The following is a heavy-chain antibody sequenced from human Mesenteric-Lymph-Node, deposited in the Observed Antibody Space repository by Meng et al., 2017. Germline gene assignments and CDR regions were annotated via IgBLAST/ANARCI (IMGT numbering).Heavy chain of an antibody. CDR1: GFTFSDHL. D-gene: IGHD2-15*01. Sequence: GESLKISCVASGFTFSDHLMGWVRQAPGKGLEWVSSISSSSSYIYYADSVKGRFTISRDNAKNSLYLQMNSLRAEDTAVYYCARDHGGGYCSGGSCGDVDYWGRGTLVTVSS. J-gene: IGHJ4*02. V-gene: IGHV3-21*01. CDR2: ISSSSSYI. CDR3: ARDHGGGYCSGGSCGDVDY.